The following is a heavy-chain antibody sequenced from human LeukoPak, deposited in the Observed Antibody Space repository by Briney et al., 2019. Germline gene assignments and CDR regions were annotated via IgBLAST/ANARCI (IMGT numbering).Heavy chain of an antibody. J-gene: IGHJ4*02. Sequence: GDTFTSYAMHWVRQAPGQRVEWXGSITAINQKTKYSQKFQGRVTITRATSASTAYIELSTLSSDDTAVYYCARLRGSGSSVFDYWGQGTLVTVSS. D-gene: IGHD3-10*01. CDR2: ITAINQKT. V-gene: IGHV1-3*01. CDR1: GDTFTSYA. CDR3: ARLRGSGSSVFDY.